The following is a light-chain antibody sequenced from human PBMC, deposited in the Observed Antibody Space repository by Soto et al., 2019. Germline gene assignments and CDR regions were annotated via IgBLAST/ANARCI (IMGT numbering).Light chain of an antibody. J-gene: IGLJ3*02. Sequence: QPVLTQPPSASGSPGQSVTISCTGTSSDIGGYNYVSWYQQLPGKAPKLIIYEVTERPSGVPDRFSGSKSGNTASLTVSGLQAEDEADYYCSSFAGSNNVMFGGGTKLTVL. CDR2: EVT. CDR3: SSFAGSNNVM. V-gene: IGLV2-8*01. CDR1: SSDIGGYNY.